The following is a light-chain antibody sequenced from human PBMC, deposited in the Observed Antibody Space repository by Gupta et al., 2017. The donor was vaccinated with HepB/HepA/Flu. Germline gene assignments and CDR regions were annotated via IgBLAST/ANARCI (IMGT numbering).Light chain of an antibody. CDR1: QSVLYSSNTNNY. Sequence: IVMTQSPHSLAVSLGERSTIHCKSSQSVLYSSNTNNYLAWYQQKPGQPPKLFIYWASTRAAGGPDRLRGGGSGKDFTLTIISLQADDVAVYYGQQEYTSPFTLGGGTKV. CDR3: QQEYTSPFT. CDR2: WAS. J-gene: IGKJ4*01. V-gene: IGKV4-1*01.